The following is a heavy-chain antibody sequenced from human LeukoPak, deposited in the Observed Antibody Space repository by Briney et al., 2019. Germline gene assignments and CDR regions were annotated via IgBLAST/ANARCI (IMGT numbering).Heavy chain of an antibody. CDR3: AREGALYYYDSSEEPYGMGV. J-gene: IGHJ6*02. D-gene: IGHD3-22*01. CDR2: ISYDGSNK. CDR1: GFTFSSYA. Sequence: GGSLRLSCAASGFTFSSYAMHWVRQAPGKGLEWVAVISYDGSNKYYADSVKGRFTISRDNSKNTLYLQMNSLRAEDTAVYYCAREGALYYYDSSEEPYGMGVWGQGTTVTVSS. V-gene: IGHV3-30*04.